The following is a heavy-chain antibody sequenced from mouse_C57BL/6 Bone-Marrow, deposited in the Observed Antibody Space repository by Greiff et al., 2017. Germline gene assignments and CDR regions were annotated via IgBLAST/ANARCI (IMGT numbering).Heavy chain of an antibody. CDR1: DSEVFPIAY. J-gene: IGHJ1*03. CDR2: ILPSIGRT. V-gene: IGHV15-2*01. D-gene: IGHD1-1*01. CDR3: ARWTVVAPYWYFDV. Sequence: SGSELRSPGSSVQLSCKDFDSEVFPIAYMSWVRQKPGHGFEWIGGILPSIGRTIYGEKFEDKATLDADTLSNTAYLELNSLTSEDSAIYYWARWTVVAPYWYFDVWGTGTTVTVSS.